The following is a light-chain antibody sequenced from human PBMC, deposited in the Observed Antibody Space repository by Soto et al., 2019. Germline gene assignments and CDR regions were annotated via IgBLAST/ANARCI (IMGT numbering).Light chain of an antibody. CDR1: QSIGSW. J-gene: IGKJ1*01. CDR3: LQHDTYPRT. V-gene: IGKV1-5*03. CDR2: KTS. Sequence: DIQMTQSPSTLSAFVGDRVTITCRASQSIGSWLAWYQQKAGKAPKLLIYKTSSLESGVPSRFSGSGSGTEFTLTITSLQPEDFATYYCLQHDTYPRTFGQGTKVDI.